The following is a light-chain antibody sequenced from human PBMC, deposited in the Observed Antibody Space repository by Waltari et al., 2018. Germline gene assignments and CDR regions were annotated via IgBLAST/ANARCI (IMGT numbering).Light chain of an antibody. Sequence: ESVLTQSPGAMSLSPGGRATLPCRATQIITNNYLAWYQQKPGQAPRLLIFGASNRATGIPDRFTGSGSGTDFTLTIYGLEPEDSAVYYCQQYANSPLTFGGGATVAIK. CDR1: QIITNNY. CDR3: QQYANSPLT. CDR2: GAS. J-gene: IGKJ4*01. V-gene: IGKV3-20*01.